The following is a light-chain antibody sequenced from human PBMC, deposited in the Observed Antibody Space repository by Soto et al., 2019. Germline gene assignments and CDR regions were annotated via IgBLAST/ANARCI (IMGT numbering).Light chain of an antibody. V-gene: IGLV2-14*01. CDR2: EVS. CDR1: SSDVGGYNY. CDR3: SSYTSATTYV. J-gene: IGLJ1*01. Sequence: QSALTQPASVSGSPGQSITISCTGTSSDVGGYNYVSWYQHHPGKAPKLMIHEVSDRPSGISNRFSGSKSGNTASLTISGLQAEEEADYYCSSYTSATTYVFGTGTKVNVL.